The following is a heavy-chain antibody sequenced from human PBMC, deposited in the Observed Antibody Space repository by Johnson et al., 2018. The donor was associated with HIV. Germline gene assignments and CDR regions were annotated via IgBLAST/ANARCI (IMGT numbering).Heavy chain of an antibody. CDR3: GKGPILDDGFDS. V-gene: IGHV3-23*04. CDR2: ISGSGGST. CDR1: GFTFSSYA. Sequence: VQLVESGGGLVQPGGSLRLSCAASGFTFSSYAMSWVLQAPGKGLEWVSAISGSGGSTYYADSVKGRFTISRDNSKNTLYLQMNSLRAEDTAVYYCGKGPILDDGFDSWGEGTMVTVSS. J-gene: IGHJ3*02. D-gene: IGHD3-3*01.